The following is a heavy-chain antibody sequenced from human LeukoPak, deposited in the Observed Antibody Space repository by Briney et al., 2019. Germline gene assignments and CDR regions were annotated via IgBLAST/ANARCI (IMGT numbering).Heavy chain of an antibody. V-gene: IGHV1-2*02. J-gene: IGHJ3*02. Sequence: ASVKCSSKAPGYTSPGYYMHWVRQAPVQGLEWMGWFNPNSSGKNYTQKLQGRVTMTRDTSISTAYMGLSRLTSDDTAVYYCTRELRWPDAIDISGERTIGTVSS. CDR2: FNPNSSGK. D-gene: IGHD2-15*01. CDR1: GYTSPGYY. CDR3: TRELRWPDAIDI.